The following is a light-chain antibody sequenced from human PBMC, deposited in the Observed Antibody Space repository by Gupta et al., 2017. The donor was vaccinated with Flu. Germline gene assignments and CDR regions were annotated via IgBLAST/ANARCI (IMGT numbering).Light chain of an antibody. CDR3: QQYDTYLGT. CDR1: QSIRNW. Sequence: GDRVTITGRASQSIRNWLAWYQQKPGKAPNLLIYMASSLESGVPSRFSGSGSGTEFTLTISSLQPEDSATYYCQQYDTYLGTFGQGTKLEIK. V-gene: IGKV1-5*03. J-gene: IGKJ2*01. CDR2: MAS.